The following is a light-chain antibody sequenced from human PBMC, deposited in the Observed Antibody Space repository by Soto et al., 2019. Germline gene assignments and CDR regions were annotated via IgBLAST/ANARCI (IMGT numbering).Light chain of an antibody. Sequence: EIVLTQSPGTLSLSPGESATLSCRASQSVSSNFLAWYQQKPGQAPRLLIYGVSSRASGIPDRFFGSGSGTDFPLTINRLEPEDFAVYYCQQYANSPITFGQGTRLEIK. V-gene: IGKV3-20*01. CDR1: QSVSSNF. CDR3: QQYANSPIT. J-gene: IGKJ5*01. CDR2: GVS.